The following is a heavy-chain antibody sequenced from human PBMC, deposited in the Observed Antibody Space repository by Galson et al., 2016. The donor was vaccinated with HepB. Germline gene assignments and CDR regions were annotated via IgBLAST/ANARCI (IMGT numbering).Heavy chain of an antibody. V-gene: IGHV1-18*01. CDR3: ARDKRHVLGV. CDR1: GYTFSSNG. D-gene: IGHD1-1*01. Sequence: SVKLSCKASGYTFSSNGISWVRQAPGQGLEWMGWINVNSGDTQFSQTLQGRVTMTTDDTTTTAYMEMRSLRYDDTAVYYCARDKRHVLGVWGQGTPVTVSS. CDR2: INVNSGDT. J-gene: IGHJ6*02.